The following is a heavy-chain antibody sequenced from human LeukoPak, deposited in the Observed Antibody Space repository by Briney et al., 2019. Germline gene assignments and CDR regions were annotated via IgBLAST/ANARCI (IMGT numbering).Heavy chain of an antibody. J-gene: IGHJ6*02. CDR3: ARDAHSSGWYYYYYGMDV. Sequence: GSLRLSCAASGFTFSSYGMHWVRQAPGKGLEWVAVIWYDGSNKYYADSVKGRFTISRDNSKNTLYLQMNSLRAEDTAVYYCARDAHSSGWYYYYYGMDVWGQGTTVTVSS. CDR1: GFTFSSYG. V-gene: IGHV3-33*08. D-gene: IGHD6-19*01. CDR2: IWYDGSNK.